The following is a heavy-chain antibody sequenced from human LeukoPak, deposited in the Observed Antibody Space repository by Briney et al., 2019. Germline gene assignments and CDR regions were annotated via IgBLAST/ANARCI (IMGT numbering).Heavy chain of an antibody. J-gene: IGHJ5*02. CDR3: ARDWLSSRSSYNWFEP. V-gene: IGHV1-69*13. D-gene: IGHD6-6*01. Sequence: ASVKVSCKASGGSFSSYVISWVRQAPGQGLEWMGGITPILGTTDYAQKFQGRLTITADESTNTAYMDLNSLRSEDTAVYYCARDWLSSRSSYNWFEPWGQGTLVTVSS. CDR2: ITPILGTT. CDR1: GGSFSSYV.